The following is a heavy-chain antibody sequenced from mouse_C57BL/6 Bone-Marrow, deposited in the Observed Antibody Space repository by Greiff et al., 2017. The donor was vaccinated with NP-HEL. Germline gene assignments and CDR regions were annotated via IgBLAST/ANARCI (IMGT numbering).Heavy chain of an antibody. CDR1: GYTFTTYT. Sequence: VQLQQSGAELVKPGASVKMSCKASGYTFTTYTIEWVKQNPGQGLEWIGNFHPCSDGTKYNEKFKNKATLTVDKSSSTVYMELSRLTSDDSSVYYCARDDYCSYGFEFGDWGQGTTVTV. CDR3: ARDDYCSYGFEFGD. V-gene: IGHV1-47*01. CDR2: FHPCSDGT. J-gene: IGHJ4*01. D-gene: IGHD1-2*01.